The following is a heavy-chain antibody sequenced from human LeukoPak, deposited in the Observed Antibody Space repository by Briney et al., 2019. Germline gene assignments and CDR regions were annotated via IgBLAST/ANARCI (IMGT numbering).Heavy chain of an antibody. D-gene: IGHD3-16*01. CDR3: AGGFDSNPDY. J-gene: IGHJ4*02. CDR1: GGSISSYY. CDR2: IFYSGST. Sequence: KSSETLSLTCTVSGGSISSYYWSWIRQSPGKGLEWIGYIFYSGSTNYNPSLKSRVTISIDTSKNHFSLKLSSATAAGTAVYYCAGGFDSNPDYWGQGTLVTVSS. V-gene: IGHV4-59*01.